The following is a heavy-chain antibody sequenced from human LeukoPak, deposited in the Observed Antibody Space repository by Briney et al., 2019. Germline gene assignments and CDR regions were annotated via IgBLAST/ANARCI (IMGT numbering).Heavy chain of an antibody. CDR1: GFTFDDYG. CDR2: ISWNSGSI. CDR3: AKGYSSSWYGLPHPYYSDY. Sequence: GGSLRLSCAASGFTFDDYGMSWVRQAPGKGLEWVSGISWNSGSIGYADSVKGRFTISRDNAKNSLYLQMNSLRAEDMALYYCAKGYSSSWYGLPHPYYSDYWGQGTLVTVSS. D-gene: IGHD6-13*01. V-gene: IGHV3-9*03. J-gene: IGHJ4*02.